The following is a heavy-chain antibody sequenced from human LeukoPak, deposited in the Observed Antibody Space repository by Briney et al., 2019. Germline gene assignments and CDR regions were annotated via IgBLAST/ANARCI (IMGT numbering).Heavy chain of an antibody. J-gene: IGHJ4*02. CDR2: INPSGGST. Sequence: ASVKVSCKASGYTFTSYYMHWVRQAPGQGLEWMGIINPSGGSTSHAQKFQGRVTMTRDTSTSTVYMGLSSLRSEDTAVYYCARAGVGATIPYYFDYWGQGTLVTVSS. V-gene: IGHV1-46*01. CDR3: ARAGVGATIPYYFDY. D-gene: IGHD1-26*01. CDR1: GYTFTSYY.